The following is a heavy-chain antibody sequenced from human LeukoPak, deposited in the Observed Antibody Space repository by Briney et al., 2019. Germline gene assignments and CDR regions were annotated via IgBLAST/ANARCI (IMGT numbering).Heavy chain of an antibody. V-gene: IGHV3-48*02. D-gene: IGHD6-13*01. CDR1: GFTFSTYS. J-gene: IGHJ4*02. CDR2: ISSSSTTI. CDR3: ARVWSGQQLVLGDY. Sequence: GGALRLSCAASGFTFSTYSMNWVRHALEKGLEWVSYISSSSTTIYNADSVKGRFTISRDNAKNSLYLQMDSLRDEDTAVYYCARVWSGQQLVLGDYWGQGALVTVSS.